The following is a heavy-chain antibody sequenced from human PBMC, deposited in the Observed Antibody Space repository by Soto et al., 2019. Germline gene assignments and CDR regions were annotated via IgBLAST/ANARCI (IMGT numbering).Heavy chain of an antibody. D-gene: IGHD1-26*01. Sequence: SETLSLTCTVSGGSVSSGSSYWSWIRQPPGRGLEWIGYIYHSGGANYNPSLKSRVTMSVDTSKNQFSLKLSSVTAADTAVYYCAKWVGATAVDYWGQGTLVTVSS. CDR1: GGSVSSGSSY. J-gene: IGHJ4*02. CDR2: IYHSGGA. CDR3: AKWVGATAVDY. V-gene: IGHV4-61*01.